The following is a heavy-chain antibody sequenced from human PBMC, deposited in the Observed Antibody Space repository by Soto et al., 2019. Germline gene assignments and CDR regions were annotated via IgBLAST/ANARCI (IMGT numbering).Heavy chain of an antibody. Sequence: QVQLQQSGAGLLKPSETLSLTCAVYGGSFSGYYWSWIRQTPGKGLEWIGEINHSGSTSYNTSLKSRATISVDTYKNQCSLTLSSVTAADTSGDSCARGHALSLGAGSVFDYWGQGTLVTVSS. D-gene: IGHD3-10*01. V-gene: IGHV4-34*01. CDR2: INHSGST. CDR3: ARGHALSLGAGSVFDY. J-gene: IGHJ4*02. CDR1: GGSFSGYY.